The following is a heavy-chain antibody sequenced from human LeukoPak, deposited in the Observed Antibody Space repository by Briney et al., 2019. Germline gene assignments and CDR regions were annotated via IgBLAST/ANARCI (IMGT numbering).Heavy chain of an antibody. Sequence: PGGSLRLSCAASGFTFDDYGMSWVRQAPGKGLEWVSGINWNGGSTGYADSVKGRSTISRDNAKNSLYLQMNSLRAEDTALYYCAREGTRSRSFAGYYYYYMDVWGKGTTVTVSS. CDR1: GFTFDDYG. CDR2: INWNGGST. CDR3: AREGTRSRSFAGYYYYYMDV. D-gene: IGHD1-1*01. J-gene: IGHJ6*03. V-gene: IGHV3-20*04.